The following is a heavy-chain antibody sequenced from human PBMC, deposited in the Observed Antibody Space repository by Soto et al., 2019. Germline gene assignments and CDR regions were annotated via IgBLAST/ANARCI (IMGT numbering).Heavy chain of an antibody. CDR3: ARDRGTANWGPGQFPMDV. D-gene: IGHD7-27*01. Sequence: GPPVKVSCKASGYTFTTYAMHWVRQAPGQRLERKGWINAGKGETKYSKRNQGRVTITRDTSASTAYMELSSLRSEDTAVYYCARDRGTANWGPGQFPMDVWGQGTTVTVSS. CDR1: GYTFTTYA. CDR2: INAGKGET. J-gene: IGHJ6*02. V-gene: IGHV1-3*01.